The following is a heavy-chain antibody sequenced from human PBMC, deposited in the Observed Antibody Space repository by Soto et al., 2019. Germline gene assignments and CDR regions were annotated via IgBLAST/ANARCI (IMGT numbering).Heavy chain of an antibody. Sequence: SGPTLVKHTPALTLTCNFSGFSLSTSGMCVSWIRQPPGKALEWLALIDWDDDKYYSTSLKTRLTISKDTSKNQVVLTMTNMDPVDTATYYCARTIASSGYYSYYGMDVWGQGTTVTVPS. V-gene: IGHV2-70*01. J-gene: IGHJ6*02. CDR3: ARTIASSGYYSYYGMDV. CDR2: IDWDDDK. D-gene: IGHD3-22*01. CDR1: GFSLSTSGMC.